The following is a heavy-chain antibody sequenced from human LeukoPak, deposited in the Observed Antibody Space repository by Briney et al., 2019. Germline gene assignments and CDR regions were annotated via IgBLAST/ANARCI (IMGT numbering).Heavy chain of an antibody. J-gene: IGHJ4*02. CDR2: IYYSGST. Sequence: PSETLSLTCTVSGVSISSYYWSWIRQPPGKGLEWIGYIYYSGSTNYNPSLKSRITISVDTSKNQFSLKLSSVTAADTAVYYCARSAYCGGHCWYYFDYWGQGSLVTVST. CDR3: ARSAYCGGHCWYYFDY. V-gene: IGHV4-59*01. CDR1: GVSISSYY. D-gene: IGHD2-21*02.